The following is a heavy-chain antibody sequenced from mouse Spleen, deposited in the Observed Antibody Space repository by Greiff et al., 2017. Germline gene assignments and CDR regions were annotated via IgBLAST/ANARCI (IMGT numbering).Heavy chain of an antibody. CDR2: INPSNGGT. Sequence: QVQLQQPGAELVRPGTSVKLSCKASGYTFTSYWMHWVKQRPGQGLEWIGNINPSNGGTNYNEKFKSKATLTVDKSSSTAYMQLSSLTSEDSAVYYCASYGYDGYFDVWGAGTTVTVSS. CDR1: GYTFTSYW. CDR3: ASYGYDGYFDV. J-gene: IGHJ1*01. D-gene: IGHD2-2*01. V-gene: IGHV1-53*01.